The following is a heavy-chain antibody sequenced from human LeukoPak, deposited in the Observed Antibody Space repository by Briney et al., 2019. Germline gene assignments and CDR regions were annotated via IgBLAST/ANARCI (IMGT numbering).Heavy chain of an antibody. CDR1: GGSISSHY. Sequence: SETLSLTCTVSGGSISSHYWSWIRQPPGKGLEWIGYIYYSGSTNYNPSLKSRVTISVDTSKNQFSLKLSSVTAADTAVYYCARAVEGAFDIWGQGTMVTVSS. CDR3: ARAVEGAFDI. J-gene: IGHJ3*02. CDR2: IYYSGST. V-gene: IGHV4-59*11.